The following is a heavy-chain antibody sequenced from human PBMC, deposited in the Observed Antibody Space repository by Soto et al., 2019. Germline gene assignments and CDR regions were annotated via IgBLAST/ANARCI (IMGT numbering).Heavy chain of an antibody. CDR3: AKNRGITIFPEAFDI. Sequence: GSLRLSCAASGFTFSSYAMSWVLQAPGKGLEWVSAISGSGGSTYYADSVKGRFTISRDNSKNTLYLQMNSLRAEDTAVYYCAKNRGITIFPEAFDIWGQGTMVTVSS. CDR1: GFTFSSYA. D-gene: IGHD3-9*01. CDR2: ISGSGGST. J-gene: IGHJ3*02. V-gene: IGHV3-23*01.